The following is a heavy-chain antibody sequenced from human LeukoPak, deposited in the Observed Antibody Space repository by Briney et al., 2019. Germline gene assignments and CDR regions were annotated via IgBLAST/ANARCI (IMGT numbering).Heavy chain of an antibody. D-gene: IGHD3-22*01. CDR1: GFTFSTYG. CDR3: ARVTYYYDSSGPYYMDV. CDR2: ISRSGKTI. V-gene: IGHV3-48*04. J-gene: IGHJ6*03. Sequence: GGSLRLSCAASGFTFSTYGMSWVRQAPGKGLEWISYISRSGKTIYYADSVRGRFTISRDNAKNSLYLQMGSLRAEDMAVYYCARVTYYYDSSGPYYMDVWGKGTTVTISS.